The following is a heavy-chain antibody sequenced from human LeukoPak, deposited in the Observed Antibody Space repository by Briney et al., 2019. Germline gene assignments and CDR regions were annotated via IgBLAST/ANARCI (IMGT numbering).Heavy chain of an antibody. D-gene: IGHD6-13*01. CDR3: ARSSPVRIAAAGDFAY. V-gene: IGHV3-21*01. J-gene: IGHJ4*02. CDR2: ISSSSSYI. Sequence: GGSLRLSCAASGFTFSSYSMNWVRQAPGKGLEWVSSISSSSSYIYYADSVKGRFTISRDNAKNSLYLQMNSLRAEDTAVYYCARSSPVRIAAAGDFAYWGQGTLVTVSS. CDR1: GFTFSSYS.